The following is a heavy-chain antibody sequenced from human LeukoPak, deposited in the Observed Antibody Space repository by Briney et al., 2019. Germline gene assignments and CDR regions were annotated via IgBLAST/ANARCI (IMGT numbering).Heavy chain of an antibody. CDR2: IYYRGST. J-gene: IGHJ4*02. CDR3: ASGGYNYGVNFDY. D-gene: IGHD5-18*01. CDR1: DGSISSGGYS. V-gene: IGHV4-30-4*07. Sequence: SETLSLTCAVSDGSISSGGYSWSWILQPPGKGLEWIGYIYYRGSTYYNPSLKSRVTISVDTSKNQFSLKLSSVTAADTAVYYCASGGYNYGVNFDYWGQGTLVTVSS.